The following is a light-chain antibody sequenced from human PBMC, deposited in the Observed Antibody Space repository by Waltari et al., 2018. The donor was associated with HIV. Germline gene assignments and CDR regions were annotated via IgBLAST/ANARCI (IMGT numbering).Light chain of an antibody. CDR3: QSYDNVLTAVI. V-gene: IGLV1-40*01. J-gene: IGLJ2*01. CDR2: GNN. CDR1: PSNLGANFD. Sequence: QSVLTQPPSVSGAPGQTVTVSCPGSPSNLGANFDVHWYQHLPGTAPKLLIYGNNNRPSGVPARFSGSRSGSSASLAITGLQAEDEADYYCQSYDNVLTAVIFGGGTKVTVL.